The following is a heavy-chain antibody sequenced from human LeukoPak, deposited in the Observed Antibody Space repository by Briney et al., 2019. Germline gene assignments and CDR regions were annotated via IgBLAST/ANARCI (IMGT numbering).Heavy chain of an antibody. CDR1: GFTFDDYG. D-gene: IGHD1-26*01. CDR3: ARASVWVSGSYRTADY. Sequence: PGGSLRLSCAASGFTFDDYGMSWVRQAPGKGLEWVPGINWNGGSTGYADSVKGRFTISRDNAKNSLYLQMNSLRAEDTALYYCARASVWVSGSYRTADYWGQGTLVTVSS. V-gene: IGHV3-20*04. CDR2: INWNGGST. J-gene: IGHJ4*02.